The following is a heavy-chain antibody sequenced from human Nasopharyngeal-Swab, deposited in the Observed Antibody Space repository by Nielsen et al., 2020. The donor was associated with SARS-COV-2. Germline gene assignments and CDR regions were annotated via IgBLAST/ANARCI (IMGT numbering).Heavy chain of an antibody. CDR1: GFTFSSYG. CDR3: ARDQAQYYYGSVGFDY. Sequence: GESLKISCAASGFTFSSYGMHWVRQAPGKGLEWVAVISYDGSNKYYADSVKGRFTISRDNSKNTLYLQMNSLRAEDTAVYYCARDQAQYYYGSVGFDYWGQGTLVTVSS. J-gene: IGHJ4*02. V-gene: IGHV3-30*03. CDR2: ISYDGSNK. D-gene: IGHD3-10*01.